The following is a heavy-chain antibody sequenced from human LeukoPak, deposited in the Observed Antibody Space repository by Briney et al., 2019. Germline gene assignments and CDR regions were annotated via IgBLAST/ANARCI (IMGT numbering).Heavy chain of an antibody. Sequence: ASEKVSRKVSGYTLTELSMHWVRHAPPKGLEWMGGFDPEDGDTIYAQKFRGRVTMTEDTSTDTAYMELSSLRSEDTAAYYCATGEHSVVAARYTFDYWGQGTLVTVSS. V-gene: IGHV1-24*01. D-gene: IGHD6-6*01. J-gene: IGHJ4*02. CDR3: ATGEHSVVAARYTFDY. CDR1: GYTLTELS. CDR2: FDPEDGDT.